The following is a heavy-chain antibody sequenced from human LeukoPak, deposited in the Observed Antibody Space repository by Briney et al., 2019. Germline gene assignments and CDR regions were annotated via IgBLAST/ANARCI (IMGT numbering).Heavy chain of an antibody. CDR3: VGDTSSPQVY. J-gene: IGHJ4*02. CDR2: IKQDGSGK. D-gene: IGHD2-2*01. CDR1: GFTFSSYW. V-gene: IGHV3-7*01. Sequence: GGSLRLSCAASGFTFSSYWMSWVRQAPGKGLEWVANIKQDGSGKYYVDSVEGRFTISRDNAKNSLFLQMNSLRAEDTAVYYCVGDTSSPQVYWGQGTLVTVSS.